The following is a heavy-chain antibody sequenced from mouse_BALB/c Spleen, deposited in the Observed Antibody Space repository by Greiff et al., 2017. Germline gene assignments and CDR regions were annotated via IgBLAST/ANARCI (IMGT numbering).Heavy chain of an antibody. J-gene: IGHJ2*01. V-gene: IGHV14-3*02. Sequence: VQLQQSGAELVKPGASVKLSCTASGFNIKDTYMHWVKQRPEQGLEWIGRIDPANGNTKYDPKFQGKATITADTSSNTAYLQLSSLTSEDTAVYYCALYGNYETSFDYWGQGTTLTVSS. CDR1: GFNIKDTY. CDR2: IDPANGNT. CDR3: ALYGNYETSFDY. D-gene: IGHD2-1*01.